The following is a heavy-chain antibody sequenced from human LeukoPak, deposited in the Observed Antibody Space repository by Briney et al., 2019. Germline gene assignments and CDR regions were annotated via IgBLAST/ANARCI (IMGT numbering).Heavy chain of an antibody. V-gene: IGHV4-39*07. CDR3: ARDRSYYTGGMDV. Sequence: SETLSLTCSVSGASISRNTYYWGWIRQSPGKGLEWIGTFYYTGSTYYNPSLKSRVTISVDTSKNQFSLKLSSVTAADTAVYYCARDRSYYTGGMDVWGQGTTVTVSS. D-gene: IGHD3-10*01. CDR1: GASISRNTYY. CDR2: FYYTGST. J-gene: IGHJ6*02.